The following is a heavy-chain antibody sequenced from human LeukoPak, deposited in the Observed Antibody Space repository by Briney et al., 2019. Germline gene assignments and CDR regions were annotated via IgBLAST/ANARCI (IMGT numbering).Heavy chain of an antibody. V-gene: IGHV1-46*01. CDR1: GYAFTTYY. CDR2: ISPNGGST. Sequence: ASVKVSCKASGYAFTTYYIHWLRQAPGQGPEWMGIISPNGGSTSYAQKFQGRVTMARDTSTSTVYMELSSLKSEDTAVYYCARHPYSGSYHFDYWGQGTLVTVSS. J-gene: IGHJ4*02. CDR3: ARHPYSGSYHFDY. D-gene: IGHD1-26*01.